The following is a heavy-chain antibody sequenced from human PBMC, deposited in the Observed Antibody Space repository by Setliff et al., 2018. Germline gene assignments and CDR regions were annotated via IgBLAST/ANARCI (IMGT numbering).Heavy chain of an antibody. V-gene: IGHV4-4*02. CDR3: AREGGGSGWTPDS. J-gene: IGHJ4*02. D-gene: IGHD6-19*01. Sequence: PSETLSLTCAVSGGSISSSNWWSWVRQPPGKGLEWIGFIYYNGRSDHNPSFQSRVTMSVDRSKNQFSLNLRAMTAADTAVYYCAREGGGSGWTPDSWGQGTLVTVSS. CDR2: IYYNGRS. CDR1: GGSISSSNW.